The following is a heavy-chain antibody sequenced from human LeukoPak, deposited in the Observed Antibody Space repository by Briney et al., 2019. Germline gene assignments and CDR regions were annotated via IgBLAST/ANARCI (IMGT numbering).Heavy chain of an antibody. V-gene: IGHV3-74*01. CDR1: GFTFSSYW. CDR3: ARGLSGDILEWLFLIYGMDV. J-gene: IGHJ6*02. CDR2: INSDGSST. D-gene: IGHD3-3*01. Sequence: GGSLRLSCAASGFTFSSYWMHWVRHAPGKGLVWVSRINSDGSSTNYADSVKGRFTISRDNAKNSLYLQMNSLRAEDTAVYYCARGLSGDILEWLFLIYGMDVWGQGPTVTVSS.